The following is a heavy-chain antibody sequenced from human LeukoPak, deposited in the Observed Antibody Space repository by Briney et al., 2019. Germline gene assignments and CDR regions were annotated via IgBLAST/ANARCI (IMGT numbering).Heavy chain of an antibody. CDR1: GFTLSSNY. CDR3: ARGSRGYSSSWENDY. J-gene: IGHJ4*02. CDR2: IYSGSST. V-gene: IGHV3-66*01. D-gene: IGHD6-13*01. Sequence: GGSLRLSCAASGFTLSSNYMSWVREAPGTGVECVSVIYSGSSTYYAESVKGTFTIYRDNSKSTLYHQTDSLRAEDTAVYYCARGSRGYSSSWENDYWGQGTLVTVSS.